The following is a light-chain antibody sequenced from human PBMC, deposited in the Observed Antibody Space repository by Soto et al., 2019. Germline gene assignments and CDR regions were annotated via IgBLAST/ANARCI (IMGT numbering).Light chain of an antibody. CDR3: SSYTSSSTWV. J-gene: IGLJ3*02. V-gene: IGLV2-14*01. CDR1: SSDIGGYKY. Sequence: QSALTQPASVSGSPGQSITISCTGTSSDIGGYKYVSWYQQHPGKAPKLMIYEVSNRPSEVSNRFSGSKSGNTASLTISGLQAEDEADYYCSSYTSSSTWVFGGGTKLTVL. CDR2: EVS.